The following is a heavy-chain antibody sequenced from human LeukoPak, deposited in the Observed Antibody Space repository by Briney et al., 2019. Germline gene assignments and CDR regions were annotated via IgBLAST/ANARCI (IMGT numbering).Heavy chain of an antibody. CDR2: INPNSGGT. D-gene: IGHD5-18*01. V-gene: IGHV1-2*02. CDR3: ARARVRYSYGKYYFDY. J-gene: IGHJ4*02. CDR1: GYTFTGYY. Sequence: GASVKVSCKASGYTFTGYYMHWVRQAPGQGLEWMGWINPNSGGTNYAQKFQGRVTMTRDTSISTAYMELSRLRSDDTAVYYCARARVRYSYGKYYFDYWGQGTLVTVSS.